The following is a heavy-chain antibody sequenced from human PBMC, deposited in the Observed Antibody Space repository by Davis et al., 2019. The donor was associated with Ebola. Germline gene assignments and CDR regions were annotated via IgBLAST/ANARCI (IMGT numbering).Heavy chain of an antibody. Sequence: SETLSLTCTVSGASISSGDYYWSWIRQPPGKGLEWIGYIYDSETTYYNPSLKSRVSISLDKSNNQFSLSLTSVTAADTAVYYCVRKNDYDTIGYDFFDIWGQGTVVTVSS. CDR1: GASISSGDYY. CDR3: VRKNDYDTIGYDFFDI. V-gene: IGHV4-30-4*01. J-gene: IGHJ3*02. CDR2: IYDSETT. D-gene: IGHD3-22*01.